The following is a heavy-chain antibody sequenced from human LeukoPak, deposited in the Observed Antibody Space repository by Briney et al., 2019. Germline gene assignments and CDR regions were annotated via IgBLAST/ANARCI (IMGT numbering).Heavy chain of an antibody. D-gene: IGHD4-17*01. CDR3: AKDKYGDYAYYMDV. V-gene: IGHV3-23*01. CDR2: ISGSDGRT. J-gene: IGHJ6*03. CDR1: GFTFSSYA. Sequence: GGSLRLSCAASGFTFSSYAMNWVRQAPGKGLEWVSAISGSDGRTYYADSVKGRFTISRDNAKNSLYLQMNSLRAEDTALYYCAKDKYGDYAYYMDVWGKGTTVTISS.